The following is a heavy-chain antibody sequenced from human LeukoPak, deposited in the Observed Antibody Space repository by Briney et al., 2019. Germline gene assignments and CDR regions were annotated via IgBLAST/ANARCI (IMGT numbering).Heavy chain of an antibody. Sequence: GGSLRLSCAASGFTFSGYTMNWVRQAPGKGLEWVAFIYYDGSNIYYADYVKGRFTISRDISKNTLYLQMDSLRAEDTAIYYCARDWKTNSFDYWGQGTLVTVSS. CDR3: ARDWKTNSFDY. CDR1: GFTFSGYT. CDR2: IYYDGSNI. D-gene: IGHD1-1*01. V-gene: IGHV3-33*08. J-gene: IGHJ4*02.